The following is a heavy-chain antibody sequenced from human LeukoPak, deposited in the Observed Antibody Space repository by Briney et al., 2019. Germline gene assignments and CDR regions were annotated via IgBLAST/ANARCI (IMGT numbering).Heavy chain of an antibody. D-gene: IGHD3-22*01. Sequence: GGSLRLSCAASGFTLTRYAMIWVRQAPGKGLEWVSGISGSSGTTYYADSVKGRFTISRDNSKNTLYLQKNSRRAEDTAVYHCAKGRGGSGYWASDYWGRGTLVTVSS. CDR2: ISGSSGTT. J-gene: IGHJ4*02. V-gene: IGHV3-23*01. CDR1: GFTLTRYA. CDR3: AKGRGGSGYWASDY.